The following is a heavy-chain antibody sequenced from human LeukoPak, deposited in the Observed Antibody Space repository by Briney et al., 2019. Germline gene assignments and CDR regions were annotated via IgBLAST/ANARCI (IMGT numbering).Heavy chain of an antibody. D-gene: IGHD4-17*01. Sequence: TGGSLRLSCAASGFTVSSNYMSWVRQAPGKGLEYVSAISSNGGSTYYANSVKGRFTISRDNSKNTLYLQMGSLRAEDMAVYYCARAGDYENYYYYYGMDVWGQGTTVTVSS. J-gene: IGHJ6*02. CDR3: ARAGDYENYYYYYGMDV. CDR2: ISSNGGST. V-gene: IGHV3-64*01. CDR1: GFTVSSNY.